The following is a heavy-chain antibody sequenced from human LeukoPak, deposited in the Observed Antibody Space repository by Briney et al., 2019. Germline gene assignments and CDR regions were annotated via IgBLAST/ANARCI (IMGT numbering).Heavy chain of an antibody. CDR3: ARDLASSGYSFDY. D-gene: IGHD3-22*01. J-gene: IGHJ4*02. CDR1: GFTFSSYS. V-gene: IGHV3-21*01. CDR2: ISSSSSYI. Sequence: GGSLRLSCAASGFTFSSYSMNWVRRAPGKGLEWVSSISSSSSYIYYADSVKGRFTISRDNAKNSLYLQMNSLRAEDTAVYYCARDLASSGYSFDYWGQGTLVTVSS.